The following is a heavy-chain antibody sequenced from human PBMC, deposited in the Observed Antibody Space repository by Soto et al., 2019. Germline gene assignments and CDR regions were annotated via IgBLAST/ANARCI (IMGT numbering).Heavy chain of an antibody. CDR1: GFTFTSSA. J-gene: IGHJ6*02. D-gene: IGHD3-10*01. V-gene: IGHV1-58*01. CDR3: ARDKVSGFYGSGNYYYGMDV. CDR2: IVVGSGNT. Sequence: SVKVSCKASGFTFTSSAVQWVRQARGQRLEWIGWIVVGSGNTNYAQKFQERVTITRDMSTSTAYMELSSLRSADTAVYYCARDKVSGFYGSGNYYYGMDVWGQGTTVTVSS.